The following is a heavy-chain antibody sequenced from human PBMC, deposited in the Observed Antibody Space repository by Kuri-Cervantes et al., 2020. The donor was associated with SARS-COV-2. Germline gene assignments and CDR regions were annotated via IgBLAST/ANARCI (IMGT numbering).Heavy chain of an antibody. Sequence: SETLSLTCAVSGGSISSSNWWSWVRQPPGKGLEWIGEIYHSGSTNYNPSLKSRVAISVDTSKNQFSLKLSSVTAADTAVYYCARGVGAAVAGTLITIYYYYGMDVWGQGTTVTVSS. V-gene: IGHV4-4*02. CDR2: IYHSGST. CDR3: ARGVGAAVAGTLITIYYYYGMDV. D-gene: IGHD6-19*01. CDR1: GGSISSSNW. J-gene: IGHJ6*02.